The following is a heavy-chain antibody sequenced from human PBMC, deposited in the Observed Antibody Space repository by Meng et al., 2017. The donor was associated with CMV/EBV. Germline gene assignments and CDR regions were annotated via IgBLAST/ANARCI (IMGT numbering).Heavy chain of an antibody. V-gene: IGHV1-69*10. CDR2: IIPILGIA. Sequence: SVKVSCKASGGTFSSYAISWVRQAPGQGLEWMGGIIPILGIANYAQKFQGRVTITADKSTSTAYMELSSLRSEDTAVYYCARASFRFHYYYYGMDVWGQGTTVTVS. CDR3: ARASFRFHYYYYGMDV. J-gene: IGHJ6*02. CDR1: GGTFSSYA. D-gene: IGHD3-16*02.